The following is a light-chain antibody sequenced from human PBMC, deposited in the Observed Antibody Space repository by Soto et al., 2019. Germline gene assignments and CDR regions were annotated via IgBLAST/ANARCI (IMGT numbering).Light chain of an antibody. CDR2: AAS. V-gene: IGKV1-39*01. CDR3: QQSYSTPL. CDR1: QSISSY. Sequence: DIQMTQSPSSLSASVGDRVTITCRASQSISSYLNWYQQKPGKAPKLLIYAASSLQSGVPSRFSGSGSGTDFTLTISSLHPEDFATYYCQQSYSTPLFGPGTKVDIK. J-gene: IGKJ3*01.